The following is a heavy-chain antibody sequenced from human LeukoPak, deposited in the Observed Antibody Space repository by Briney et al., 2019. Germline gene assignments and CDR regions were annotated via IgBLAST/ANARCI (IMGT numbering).Heavy chain of an antibody. CDR3: ARSIRSSSWYGDY. Sequence: SVKVSCKASGYTFTSYGISWVRQAPGQGLEWMGGIIPIFGTANYAQKFQGRVTITTDESTSTAYMELSSLRSEDTAVYYCARSIRSSSWYGDYWGQGTLVTVSS. V-gene: IGHV1-69*05. CDR2: IIPIFGTA. D-gene: IGHD6-13*01. J-gene: IGHJ4*02. CDR1: GYTFTSYG.